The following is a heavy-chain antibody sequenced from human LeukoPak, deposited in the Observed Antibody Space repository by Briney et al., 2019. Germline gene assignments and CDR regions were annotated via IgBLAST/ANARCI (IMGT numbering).Heavy chain of an antibody. Sequence: QTGGSLRLSCAASGFTFSSYAMSWVRQAPGKGLEWVSAISGSGGSTYYADSVKGRFTISRDNSKNTLYLQMNSLRAEDTAVYYCAKDWAGMVSPGDYFDYWGQGTLVTVSS. J-gene: IGHJ4*02. V-gene: IGHV3-23*01. CDR1: GFTFSSYA. D-gene: IGHD4/OR15-4a*01. CDR3: AKDWAGMVSPGDYFDY. CDR2: ISGSGGST.